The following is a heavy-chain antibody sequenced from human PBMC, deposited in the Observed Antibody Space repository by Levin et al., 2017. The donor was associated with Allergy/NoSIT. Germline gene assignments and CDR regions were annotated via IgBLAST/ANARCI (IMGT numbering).Heavy chain of an antibody. CDR1: GFTFNRYA. Sequence: GGSLRLSCAASGFTFNRYAMSWVRQAPGKGLEWVSGISGSGGSTYYAESVKGRFTISRDTSKNTLYLQMNSLRADDTAVYFCAKDLVAATITRYYFDYWGQGILVTVSS. CDR2: ISGSGGST. D-gene: IGHD5-12*01. CDR3: AKDLVAATITRYYFDY. J-gene: IGHJ4*02. V-gene: IGHV3-23*01.